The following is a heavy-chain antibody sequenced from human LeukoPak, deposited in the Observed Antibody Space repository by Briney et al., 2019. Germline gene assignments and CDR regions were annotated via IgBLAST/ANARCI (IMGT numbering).Heavy chain of an antibody. CDR3: ARDPGGSYSSLFDY. J-gene: IGHJ4*02. Sequence: GGSLRLSCAASGFTFSSYAMHWVRQAPGKGLEWVAVISYDGSNKYYADSVKGRFTISRDNSKNTLYLQMNSLRAEDTAVYYCARDPGGSYSSLFDYWGQGTLVTVSS. D-gene: IGHD1-26*01. CDR1: GFTFSSYA. CDR2: ISYDGSNK. V-gene: IGHV3-30-3*01.